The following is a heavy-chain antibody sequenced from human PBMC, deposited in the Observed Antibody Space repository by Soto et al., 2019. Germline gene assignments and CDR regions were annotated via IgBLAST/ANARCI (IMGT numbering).Heavy chain of an antibody. V-gene: IGHV4-39*01. Sequence: SETLSLTCTVSGGSISSSSYYWGWIRQPPGKGLEWIGSIYYSGSTYYNPSLKSRVTISVDTSKNQFSLKLSSVTAADTAVYYCARGQEPLAYYYDSSGYPYWGQGTLVTVSS. CDR2: IYYSGST. J-gene: IGHJ4*02. CDR1: GGSISSSSYY. CDR3: ARGQEPLAYYYDSSGYPY. D-gene: IGHD3-22*01.